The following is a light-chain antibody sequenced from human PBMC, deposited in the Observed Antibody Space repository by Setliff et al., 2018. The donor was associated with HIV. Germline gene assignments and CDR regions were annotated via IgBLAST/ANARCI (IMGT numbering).Light chain of an antibody. CDR1: ATDVGNYES. CDR2: DVN. Sequence: ALAQPASVSGSPGQSITISCTGSATDVGNYESVSWYQHHPGEVPKLIIYDVNKRPSGISNRFSGSKTGNSASLTISGLHTEDEADYYCCSYVSGDTWIFGGGTK. J-gene: IGLJ2*01. V-gene: IGLV2-23*02. CDR3: CSYVSGDTWI.